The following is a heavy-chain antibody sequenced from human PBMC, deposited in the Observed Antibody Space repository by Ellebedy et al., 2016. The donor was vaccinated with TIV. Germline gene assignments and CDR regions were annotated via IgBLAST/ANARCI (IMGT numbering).Heavy chain of an antibody. Sequence: GESLKISCAASGFMFNTYAMSWVRQAPGRGLKWVSTISGSGGTTYYVDSMNGRFTTSRDNSKNTLYLQLNSLRAEDTAVYYCAKDRALGYCTGGSCNTKWGQGTLVTVSS. CDR1: GFMFNTYA. D-gene: IGHD2-15*01. CDR3: AKDRALGYCTGGSCNTK. V-gene: IGHV3-23*01. J-gene: IGHJ4*02. CDR2: ISGSGGTT.